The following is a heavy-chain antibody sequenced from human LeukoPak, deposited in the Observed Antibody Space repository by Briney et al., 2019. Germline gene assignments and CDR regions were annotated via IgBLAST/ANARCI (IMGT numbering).Heavy chain of an antibody. J-gene: IGHJ6*02. CDR3: ARGGPMVRGQACMDV. CDR1: GYTLTSYY. V-gene: IGHV1-46*01. D-gene: IGHD3-10*01. CDR2: INPSGGST. Sequence: ASVKVSCKASGYTLTSYYMHWVRQAPGQGLEWMGLINPSGGSTSYAQKFQGRVTMTRDTSTSTVYMELSSLRSEDTAVYYCARGGPMVRGQACMDVWGQGTTVTVSS.